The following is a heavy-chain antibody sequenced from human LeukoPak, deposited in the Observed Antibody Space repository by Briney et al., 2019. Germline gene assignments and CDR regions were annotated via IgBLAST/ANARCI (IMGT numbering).Heavy chain of an antibody. J-gene: IGHJ4*02. V-gene: IGHV1-2*02. CDR1: GYTFTDYY. CDR2: INPNTGDP. CDR3: ATNRVTRPIDY. Sequence: GASVKVFCKASGYTFTDYYLHWVRQAPGQGLEWMAWINPNTGDPDYARKFQGRVTMTRDTSMSSVYMELSGLTSDDTAVYYCATNRVTRPIDYWGQGTLVTVSS. D-gene: IGHD2-21*02.